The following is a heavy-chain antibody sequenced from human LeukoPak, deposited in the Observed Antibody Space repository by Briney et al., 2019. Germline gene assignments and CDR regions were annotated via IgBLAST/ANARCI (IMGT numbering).Heavy chain of an antibody. Sequence: PSETLSLTCTVSGGSISSGDYYWSWIRQPPGKGLEWIGYIYYSGSTYYNPSLKSRVTISVDTSKNQFSLKLSSVTAADTAVYYCASSIVGATHKYYFDYWGQGTLVTVSS. J-gene: IGHJ4*02. CDR3: ASSIVGATHKYYFDY. V-gene: IGHV4-30-4*08. CDR2: IYYSGST. D-gene: IGHD1-26*01. CDR1: GGSISSGDYY.